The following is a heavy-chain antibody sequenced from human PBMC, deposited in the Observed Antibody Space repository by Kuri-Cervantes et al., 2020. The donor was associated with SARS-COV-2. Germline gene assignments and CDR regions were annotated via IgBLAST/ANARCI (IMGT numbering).Heavy chain of an antibody. V-gene: IGHV3-9*01. CDR1: GFTFDDYA. J-gene: IGHJ4*02. CDR3: AKEGGVTSFDY. CDR2: ISWNSDSI. D-gene: IGHD2-21*02. Sequence: GGSLRLSCAASGFTFDDYAMHWVRQAPGKGLEWVSGISWNSDSIGYADSVKGRFTISRDNAKNSLYLQMNSLRAEDTALYYCAKEGGVTSFDYWGQGTLVTVSS.